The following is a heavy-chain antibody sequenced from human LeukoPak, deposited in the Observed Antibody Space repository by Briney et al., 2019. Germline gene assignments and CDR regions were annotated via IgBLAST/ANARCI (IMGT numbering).Heavy chain of an antibody. V-gene: IGHV3-7*05. CDR1: GFRFSDSW. J-gene: IGHJ4*02. CDR3: ASSKDHYCHY. Sequence: PGGSPSLSCAASGFRFSDSWMTWVRQTPGKGPQWVASIHEDAGEKQYVESVRGRFTISRDNAKNSLYLQMNSLRVEDTAVYYCASSKDHYCHYWGQGTLVTVSS. CDR2: IHEDAGEK.